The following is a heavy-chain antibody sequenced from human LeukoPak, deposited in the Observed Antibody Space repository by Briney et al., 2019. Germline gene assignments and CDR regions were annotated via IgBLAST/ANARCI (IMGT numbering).Heavy chain of an antibody. CDR1: GFTFSSYA. D-gene: IGHD3-9*01. Sequence: GGSLRLSCAASGFTFSSYAMHWVRQAPGKGLEWVAVISYDGSNKYYADSVKGRFTISRDNSKNTLYLQMNSLRAEDTAVYYCARALSLLTHFDYWGQGTLVTVSS. J-gene: IGHJ4*02. V-gene: IGHV3-30-3*01. CDR2: ISYDGSNK. CDR3: ARALSLLTHFDY.